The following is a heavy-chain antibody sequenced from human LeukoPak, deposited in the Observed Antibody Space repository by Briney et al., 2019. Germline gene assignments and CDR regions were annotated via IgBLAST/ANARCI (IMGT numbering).Heavy chain of an antibody. D-gene: IGHD1-7*01. J-gene: IGHJ4*02. CDR1: GFTFSSYA. Sequence: PGGSLRLSCAASGFTFSSYAMSWVRQAPGKGLEWVANIKQDGSEKYYVDSVKGRFTISRDNAKNSLYLQMNSLRAEDTAVYYCATTITGTTLKFDYWGQGTLVTVSS. CDR2: IKQDGSEK. CDR3: ATTITGTTLKFDY. V-gene: IGHV3-7*01.